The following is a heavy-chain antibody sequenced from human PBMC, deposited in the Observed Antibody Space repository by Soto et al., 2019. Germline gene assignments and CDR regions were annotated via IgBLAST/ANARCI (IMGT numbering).Heavy chain of an antibody. D-gene: IGHD3-3*01. CDR3: AARSQGWSYYYYYGMDF. CDR1: GGTFSSYT. CDR2: IIPILGIA. J-gene: IGHJ6*02. Sequence: QVQLVQSGAEVKKPGSSVKVSCKASGGTFSSYTISWVRQAPGQGLEWMGRIIPILGIANYAQKFQGRVTITADKSTSTAYMELSSLRSEDTAVYYCAARSQGWSYYYYYGMDFWGQGTTVTVSS. V-gene: IGHV1-69*02.